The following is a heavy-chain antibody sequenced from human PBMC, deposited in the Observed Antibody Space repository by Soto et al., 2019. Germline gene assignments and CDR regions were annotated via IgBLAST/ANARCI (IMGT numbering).Heavy chain of an antibody. J-gene: IGHJ6*02. V-gene: IGHV1-69*13. D-gene: IGHD6-6*01. CDR1: GGTFSSYA. CDR2: IIPIFGTA. Sequence: ASVKVSCKASGGTFSSYAISWVRQAPGQGLEWMGGIIPIFGTANYAQKFQGRVTITADESTSTAYMELSSLRSEDTAVYYCARVTIAARFVGYYYGMDVWGQGTTVTVSS. CDR3: ARVTIAARFVGYYYGMDV.